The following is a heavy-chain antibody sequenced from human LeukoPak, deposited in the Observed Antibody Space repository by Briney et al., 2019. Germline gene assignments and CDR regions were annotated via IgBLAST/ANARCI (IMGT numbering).Heavy chain of an antibody. CDR2: IIPSGHTT. J-gene: IGHJ4*02. CDR3: ARAPHPYCSGGNCIYFDY. D-gene: IGHD2-15*01. Sequence: GGSLRLSCVASGFTFSSHGMNWVRQAPGKGLEWVSGIIPSGHTTYYTDSVKGRFTLSRDNAKKSLYLQMNSLRAEDTAVYYCARAPHPYCSGGNCIYFDYWGQGTLVTVSS. V-gene: IGHV3-21*01. CDR1: GFTFSSHG.